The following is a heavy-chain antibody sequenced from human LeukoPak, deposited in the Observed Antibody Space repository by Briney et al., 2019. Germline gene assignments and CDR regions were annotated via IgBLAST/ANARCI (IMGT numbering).Heavy chain of an antibody. CDR2: FYNSGRS. V-gene: IGHV4-59*01. D-gene: IGHD3-16*01. J-gene: IGHJ4*02. Sequence: SETLSLTRTVSDDSISDYYRGWIRQPPGKGLEWIGYFYNSGRSTYNPSLKSRVTISADTSKNHFSLKLNSVTTADTAVYYCTRGAGWLIDYWGQGILVTVSS. CDR1: DDSISDYY. CDR3: TRGAGWLIDY.